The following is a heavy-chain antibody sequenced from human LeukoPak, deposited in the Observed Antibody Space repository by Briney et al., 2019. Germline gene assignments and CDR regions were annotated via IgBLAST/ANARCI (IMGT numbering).Heavy chain of an antibody. CDR2: IVVGSGNT. CDR1: GFTFTSST. V-gene: IGHV1-58*02. Sequence: SVKVSCKASGFTFTSSTMQWVRQARGQRLEWIGWIVVGSGNTNYAQKFQERVTITRDMSTSTAYMELSRLRSDDTAVYYCARATRRIAVAAAGYFQHWGQGTLVTVSS. CDR3: ARATRRIAVAAAGYFQH. J-gene: IGHJ1*01. D-gene: IGHD6-19*01.